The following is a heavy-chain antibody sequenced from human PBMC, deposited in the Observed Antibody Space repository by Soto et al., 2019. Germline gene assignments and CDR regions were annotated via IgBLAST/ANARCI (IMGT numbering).Heavy chain of an antibody. CDR3: AKGYYSGYDLAYFDY. D-gene: IGHD5-12*01. V-gene: IGHV3-30*18. CDR1: GFTFSSYV. CDR2: ISYDGSNK. J-gene: IGHJ4*02. Sequence: GGSLRLSCAASGFTFSSYVMHWVRQAPGKGLEWVAVISYDGSNKYYADSVKGRFTISRDNSKNTLYLQLNSLRAEDTALYYCAKGYYSGYDLAYFDYWGQGTLVTV.